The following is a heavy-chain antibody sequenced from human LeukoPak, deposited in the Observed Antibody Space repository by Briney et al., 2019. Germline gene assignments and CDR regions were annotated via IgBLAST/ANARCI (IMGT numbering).Heavy chain of an antibody. D-gene: IGHD3-3*01. CDR3: ARRGAWSGFYDY. Sequence: SETLSLTCTVSGASISSSNYYWDWIRQPPGKGLEWIGSIYYSGSTYYNPSLKSRVTISVDTSKKQFSLKLSSVTAADTAVYYCARRGAWSGFYDYWGPGNLGSVSS. V-gene: IGHV4-39*01. CDR1: GASISSSNYY. J-gene: IGHJ4*02. CDR2: IYYSGST.